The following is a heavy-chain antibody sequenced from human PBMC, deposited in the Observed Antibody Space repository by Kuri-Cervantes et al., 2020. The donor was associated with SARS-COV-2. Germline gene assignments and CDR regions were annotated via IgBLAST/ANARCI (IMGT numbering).Heavy chain of an antibody. CDR1: GFTFSSYD. CDR2: IGTAGDT. V-gene: IGHV3-13*03. Sequence: GGSLRLSCVTCGFTFSSYDMHWVRQATGKGLEWVSAIGTAGDTYYPGSVKGQFTISRENAKNSLYLQMNSLRAGDTAVYYCARGGNPAWNMDVWGKGTTVTVSS. D-gene: IGHD4-23*01. J-gene: IGHJ6*03. CDR3: ARGGNPAWNMDV.